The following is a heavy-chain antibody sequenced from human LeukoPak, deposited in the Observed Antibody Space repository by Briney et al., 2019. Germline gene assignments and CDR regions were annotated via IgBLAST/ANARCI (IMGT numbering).Heavy chain of an antibody. CDR2: IYYSGST. J-gene: IGHJ4*02. CDR3: AREGTTAPGEDYFDY. Sequence: ETLSLTCTVSGGSISSYYWSWIRQPPGKGLEWIGYIYYSGSTNYNPSLKSRVTISVDASKNQFSLKLSSVTAADTAVYYCAREGTTAPGEDYFDYWGRGTLVTVSS. V-gene: IGHV4-59*01. CDR1: GGSISSYY. D-gene: IGHD1-1*01.